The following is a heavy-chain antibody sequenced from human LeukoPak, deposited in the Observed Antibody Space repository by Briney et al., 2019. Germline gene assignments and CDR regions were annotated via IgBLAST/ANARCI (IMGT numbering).Heavy chain of an antibody. Sequence: KAGGSLRLSCAASGFTSSSYSMNWVRQAPGKGLEWVSSISSSSSYIYYADSVKGRFTISRDNAKNSLYLQMNSLRAEDTAVYYCARATVTTSQLPDYWGQGTLVTVSS. V-gene: IGHV3-21*01. CDR1: GFTSSSYS. CDR3: ARATVTTSQLPDY. CDR2: ISSSSSYI. D-gene: IGHD4-17*01. J-gene: IGHJ4*02.